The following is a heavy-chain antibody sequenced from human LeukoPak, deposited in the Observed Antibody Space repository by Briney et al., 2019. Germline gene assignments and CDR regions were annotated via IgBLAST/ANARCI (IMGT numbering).Heavy chain of an antibody. D-gene: IGHD5-24*01. J-gene: IGHJ4*02. CDR3: ARQREMTTIFTALGY. CDR1: GFTFSSYA. Sequence: GGSLRLSCAASGFTFSSYAMNWVRQAPGKGLEWVSIISGSGTNTDYADSVKGRFTISRDNSKNTLFLQMNSLRAEDTAVYYCARQREMTTIFTALGYWGQGTLVTVSS. CDR2: ISGSGTNT. V-gene: IGHV3-23*01.